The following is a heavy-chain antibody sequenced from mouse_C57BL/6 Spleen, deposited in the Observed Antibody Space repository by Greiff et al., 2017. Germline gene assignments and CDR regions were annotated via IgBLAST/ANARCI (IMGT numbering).Heavy chain of an antibody. Sequence: QVQLQQPGAELVRPGTSVKLSCKASGYTFTSYWMHWVKQRPGQGLEWIGVIDPSDSYTNYNQQFKGKATLTVDTSSSTAYMQLSSLTSEDSAVXYCARGFITAVVAPGYFDYWGQGTTLTVSS. D-gene: IGHD1-1*01. J-gene: IGHJ2*01. CDR2: IDPSDSYT. V-gene: IGHV1-59*01. CDR3: ARGFITAVVAPGYFDY. CDR1: GYTFTSYW.